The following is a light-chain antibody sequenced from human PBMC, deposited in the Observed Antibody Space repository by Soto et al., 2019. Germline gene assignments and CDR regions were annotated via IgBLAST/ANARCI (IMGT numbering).Light chain of an antibody. CDR2: GNS. Sequence: QSVLTQPPSVSGAPGQRVTISCTGSSSNIGAGYDVHWYQQLPGTAPKLLIYGNSNRPSGVPDRFSGSKSGTSASLAITGLRAEDEAAYSCLSSDSSLSGWVFGGGTQLTVL. V-gene: IGLV1-40*01. CDR1: SSNIGAGYD. CDR3: LSSDSSLSGWV. J-gene: IGLJ3*02.